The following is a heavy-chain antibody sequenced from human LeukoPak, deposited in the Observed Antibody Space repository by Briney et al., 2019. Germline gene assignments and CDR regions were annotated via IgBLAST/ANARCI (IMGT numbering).Heavy chain of an antibody. Sequence: ASVKVSCKASGYTFTSYYMHWVRQAPGQGLEWMGIINPSGGSTSYAQKFQGRVTMTRDTSISTAYMELSRLRSDDTAVYYCARDHDSGSYYALYWGQGTLVTVSS. CDR1: GYTFTSYY. V-gene: IGHV1-46*01. D-gene: IGHD1-26*01. CDR3: ARDHDSGSYYALY. CDR2: INPSGGST. J-gene: IGHJ4*02.